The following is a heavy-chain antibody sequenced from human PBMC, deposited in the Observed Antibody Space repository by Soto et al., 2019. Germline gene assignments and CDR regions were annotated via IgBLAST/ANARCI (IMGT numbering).Heavy chain of an antibody. J-gene: IGHJ3*02. CDR1: GFTFSSYW. CDR2: INSDGSST. V-gene: IGHV3-74*01. Sequence: GGSLRLTCAASGFTFSSYWMHWVRQAPGKGLVWVSRINSDGSSTSYADSVKGRFTISRDNAKNTLYLQMNSLRAEDTAVYYCAKDQDLAGAFDIWGQGTMVTVSS. CDR3: AKDQDLAGAFDI.